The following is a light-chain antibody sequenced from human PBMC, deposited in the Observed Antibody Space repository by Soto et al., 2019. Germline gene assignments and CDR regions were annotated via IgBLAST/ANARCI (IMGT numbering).Light chain of an antibody. CDR2: EVS. CDR3: SSYTTSSPLV. CDR1: SSDVGGYNY. J-gene: IGLJ1*01. V-gene: IGLV2-14*01. Sequence: SALTQPASVSGSPGQSITISCTGTSSDVGGYNYVSWYQHHPGKAPKLMIYEVSNRPSGVSNRFSGSKSGNTASLTISGLQAEDEADYYCSSYTTSSPLVFGTATKLTVL.